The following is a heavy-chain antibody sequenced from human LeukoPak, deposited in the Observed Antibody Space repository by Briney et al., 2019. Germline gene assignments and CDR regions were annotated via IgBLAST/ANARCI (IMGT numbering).Heavy chain of an antibody. CDR3: ARDCSGGSCYGAFDI. D-gene: IGHD2-15*01. CDR1: GDSVSTYY. V-gene: IGHV4-59*02. Sequence: PSETLSLTCTVSGDSVSTYYWSWIRQPPGKGLEWIGYTYKSGDTNYNPSLKSRVTISIDTTRNQVSLRLISGTAADTAMYYCARDCSGGSCYGAFDIWGQGTMVTVSS. CDR2: TYKSGDT. J-gene: IGHJ3*02.